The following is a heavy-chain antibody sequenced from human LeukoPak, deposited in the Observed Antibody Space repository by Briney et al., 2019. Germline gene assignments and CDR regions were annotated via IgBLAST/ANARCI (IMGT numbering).Heavy chain of an antibody. CDR2: ISYDGSNK. Sequence: PGGSLRLSCAASGFTFSSYAMHWVRQAPGKGLEWVAVISYDGSNKYYADSVKGRFTISRDNSKNTLYLQMNSLRAEDTAVYYCARARLGYSSSWYDYWGQGTLVTVSS. CDR1: GFTFSSYA. D-gene: IGHD6-13*01. V-gene: IGHV3-30-3*01. CDR3: ARARLGYSSSWYDY. J-gene: IGHJ4*02.